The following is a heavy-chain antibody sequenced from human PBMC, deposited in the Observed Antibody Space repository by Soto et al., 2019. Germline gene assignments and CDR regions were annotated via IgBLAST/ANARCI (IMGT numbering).Heavy chain of an antibody. CDR1: GFTFRNYA. D-gene: IGHD3-22*01. CDR3: AKRSGNNCRKEYFQF. Sequence: EVQLLESGGGLGQPGGTLRLSCAASGFTFRNYAMSWVRQAPGKGLEWVAAISDSGGATYYADSVKGRFTISRDNSKSTLYLQVINQRAEDTAVYYCAKRSGNNCRKEYFQFGGQGTLVTVSS. V-gene: IGHV3-23*01. CDR2: ISDSGGAT. J-gene: IGHJ1*01.